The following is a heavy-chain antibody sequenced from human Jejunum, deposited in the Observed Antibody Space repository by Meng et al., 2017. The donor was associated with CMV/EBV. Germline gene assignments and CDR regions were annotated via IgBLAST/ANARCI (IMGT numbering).Heavy chain of an antibody. CDR3: TREGVY. CDR2: KSISGTT. V-gene: IGHV4-4*07. J-gene: IGHJ4*02. CDR1: GVSVSNYY. Sequence: QLQESGPELVRPSEPLSLTCSFSGVSVSNYYWSWIRQPAEVGLEWLGRKSISGTTDDSPSVKSRVTMSIDTSKNTFSLTLTSVTAADTAIYYCTREGVYWGRGILVTVSS. D-gene: IGHD3-10*01.